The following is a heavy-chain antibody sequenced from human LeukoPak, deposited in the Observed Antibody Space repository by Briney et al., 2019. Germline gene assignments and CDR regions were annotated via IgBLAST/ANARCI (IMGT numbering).Heavy chain of an antibody. V-gene: IGHV1-69*05. Sequence: SVKVSCKASGGTFSSYAISWVRQAPGQGLEWMGGIIPIFGTANYAQKFQGRVTITTDESTSTAYMELSSLRSEDMAVYYCASTVTTGDAFDIWGQGTMVTVSS. CDR1: GGTFSSYA. CDR3: ASTVTTGDAFDI. D-gene: IGHD4-17*01. CDR2: IIPIFGTA. J-gene: IGHJ3*02.